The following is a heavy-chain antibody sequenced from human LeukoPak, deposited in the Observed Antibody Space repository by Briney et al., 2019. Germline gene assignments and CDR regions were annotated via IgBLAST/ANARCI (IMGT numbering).Heavy chain of an antibody. CDR1: GYTFTGYY. CDR2: INPNSGGT. CDR3: ARGGYSYGLAPPNFDY. Sequence: ASVKVSCKASGYTFTGYYMHWVRQAPGQGLEWMGWINPNSGGTNYAQKFQGRVTMTRDTSNSTAYMELSRLRSDDTAVYYCARGGYSYGLAPPNFDYWGQGTLVTVSS. V-gene: IGHV1-2*02. D-gene: IGHD5-18*01. J-gene: IGHJ4*02.